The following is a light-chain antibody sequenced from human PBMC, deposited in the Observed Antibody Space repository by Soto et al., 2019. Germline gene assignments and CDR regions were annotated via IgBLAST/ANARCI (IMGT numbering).Light chain of an antibody. Sequence: QSALTQPASVSGSPGQSITISCTGTSSDIENYNLVSWYQQHPGKAPKLMIYEGSKRPSGVSNRFSGSKSGNTASLAITGLQAEDEADYYCQSYDSSLSASVFGGGTKLTVL. CDR2: EGS. CDR3: QSYDSSLSASV. J-gene: IGLJ3*02. V-gene: IGLV2-14*02. CDR1: SSDIENYNL.